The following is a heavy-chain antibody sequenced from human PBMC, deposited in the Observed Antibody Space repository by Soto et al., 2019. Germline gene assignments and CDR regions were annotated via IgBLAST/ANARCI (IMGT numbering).Heavy chain of an antibody. Sequence: QLQLQESGSGLVKPSQTLSLTCAVSGGSISSGGYSWSWIRQPPGKGLEWIGYIYHSGSTYYNPSLKSRVTISVDRSKNQFSLKLSSVTAADTAVYYCARDREYCSGGSCYSDAFDIWGQGTMVTVSS. CDR2: IYHSGST. V-gene: IGHV4-30-2*01. J-gene: IGHJ3*02. CDR3: ARDREYCSGGSCYSDAFDI. CDR1: GGSISSGGYS. D-gene: IGHD2-15*01.